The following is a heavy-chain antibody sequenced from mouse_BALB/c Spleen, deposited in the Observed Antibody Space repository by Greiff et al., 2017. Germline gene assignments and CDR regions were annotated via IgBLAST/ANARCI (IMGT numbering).Heavy chain of an antibody. V-gene: IGHV1S81*02. J-gene: IGHJ3*01. D-gene: IGHD2-4*01. CDR3: ASYYESAWFAY. CDR2: INPSNGRT. Sequence: QVQLQQPGAELVKPGASVKLSCKASGYTFTSYWMHWVKQRPGQGLEWIGEINPSNGRTNYNEKFKSKATLTVDKSSSTAYMQLSSLTSEDSAVYYCASYYESAWFAYWGQGTLVTVSA. CDR1: GYTFTSYW.